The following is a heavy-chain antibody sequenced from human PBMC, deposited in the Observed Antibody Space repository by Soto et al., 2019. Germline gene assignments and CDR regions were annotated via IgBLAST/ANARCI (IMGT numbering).Heavy chain of an antibody. V-gene: IGHV3-23*01. CDR3: AKDTYYDFWSGYYGGY. CDR1: GFTFSSYA. Sequence: EVQLLESGGGLVQPGGSLRLSCAASGFTFSSYAMSWVRQAPGKGLEWVSAISGSGGSTYYADSVKGRFTISRDNSKNTLDLQMNSLRAEDTAVYYCAKDTYYDFWSGYYGGYWGQGTLVTVSS. J-gene: IGHJ4*02. CDR2: ISGSGGST. D-gene: IGHD3-3*01.